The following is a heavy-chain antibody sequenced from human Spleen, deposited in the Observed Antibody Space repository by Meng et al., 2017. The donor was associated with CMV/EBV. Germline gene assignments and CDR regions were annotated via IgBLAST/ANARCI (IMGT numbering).Heavy chain of an antibody. Sequence: SYSMNWVRQAPGQGLEWVSSISSSSSYIYYADSVKGRFTISRDNAKNSLYLQMNSLRAEDTAVYYCARAPSRYCSGGSCYLDAFDIWGQGTMVTVSS. V-gene: IGHV3-21*01. D-gene: IGHD2-15*01. J-gene: IGHJ3*02. CDR2: ISSSSSYI. CDR1: SYS. CDR3: ARAPSRYCSGGSCYLDAFDI.